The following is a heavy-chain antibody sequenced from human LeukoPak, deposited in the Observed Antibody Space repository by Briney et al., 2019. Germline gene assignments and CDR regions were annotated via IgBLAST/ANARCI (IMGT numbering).Heavy chain of an antibody. CDR2: ITSTGSTT. CDR3: AKSKTAAGFHYYGD. Sequence: PGGSLRLSCAAGFSLQSYGMAWVRQAPGKGLQWLSAITSTGSTTYYAESVKGRLTISRDNSKNTLYLQMSSLIYEDTAVYFCAKSKTAAGFHYYGDWGQGTLVTVSS. J-gene: IGHJ4*02. D-gene: IGHD6-13*01. CDR1: FSLQSYG. V-gene: IGHV3-23*01.